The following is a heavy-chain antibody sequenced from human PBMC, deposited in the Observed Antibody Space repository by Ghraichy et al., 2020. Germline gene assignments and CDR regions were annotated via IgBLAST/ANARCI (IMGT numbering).Heavy chain of an antibody. CDR2: ISSSSGTI. CDR1: GFTFSSYS. J-gene: IGHJ6*02. CDR3: ARAKVPGNYYGMDV. V-gene: IGHV3-48*02. Sequence: GGSLRLSCAASGFTFSSYSMNCVRQAPGKGLEWVSYISSSSGTIYYADSVKGRFTISRDNAKNSLYLQMNSLRDEDTAVYYCARAKVPGNYYGMDVWGQGTTVTVSS.